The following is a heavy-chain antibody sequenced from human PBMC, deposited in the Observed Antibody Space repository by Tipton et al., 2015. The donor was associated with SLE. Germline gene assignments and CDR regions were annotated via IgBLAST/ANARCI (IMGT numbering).Heavy chain of an antibody. CDR3: ARVRGRYCSGASCYSPDY. CDR1: GGSIRSYY. V-gene: IGHV4-59*12. J-gene: IGHJ4*02. CDR2: IYYSGST. Sequence: TLSLTCTVSGGSIRSYYWSWIRQPPGKGLEWIGNIYYSGSTSYNPSLKSRLTISIDTSRNQFSLKLSSVTASDTAFYYCARVRGRYCSGASCYSPDYWGQGTLVTVSS. D-gene: IGHD2-15*01.